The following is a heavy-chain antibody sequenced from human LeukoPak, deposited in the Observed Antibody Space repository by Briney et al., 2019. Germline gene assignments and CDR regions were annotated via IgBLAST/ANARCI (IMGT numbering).Heavy chain of an antibody. D-gene: IGHD2-2*01. Sequence: PSETLSLTCTVSDSSFSGYYWGWIRQPPGKGLEWIGSIYYSGSTYYNPSLKSRVTISVDTSKNQFSLKLSSVTAADTAVYYCARHGSTSWYFDLWGRGTLVTVSS. CDR1: DSSFSGYY. CDR2: IYYSGST. V-gene: IGHV4-39*01. J-gene: IGHJ2*01. CDR3: ARHGSTSWYFDL.